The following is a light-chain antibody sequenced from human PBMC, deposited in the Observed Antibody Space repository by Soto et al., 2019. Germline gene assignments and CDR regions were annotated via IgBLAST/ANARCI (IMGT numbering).Light chain of an antibody. CDR2: GAF. CDR1: QSMTTE. CDR3: QQYNNWPRT. J-gene: IGKJ1*01. Sequence: EIVMTQSPATLSVSPGQGVTLSCRASQSMTTELAWYQQKPGQAPRLLIHGAFTRATGIPARFSGSGSGTEFTLTISTLQSEDFAVYYCQQYNNWPRTFGQGTKVDIK. V-gene: IGKV3-15*01.